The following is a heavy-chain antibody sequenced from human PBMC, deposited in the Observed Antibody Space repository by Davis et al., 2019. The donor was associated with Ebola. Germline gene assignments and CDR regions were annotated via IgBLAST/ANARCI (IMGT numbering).Heavy chain of an antibody. V-gene: IGHV4-59*08. CDR2: IYYSGST. D-gene: IGHD3-3*01. Sequence: MPSETLSLTCTVSGGSISTYYWSWIRQPPGKGLEWIGYIYYSGSTNYNPSLKSRVSISVDTSKNQFSLKLSSVTAADTAVYYCARHLAGAVPDYDFWSGYFDYWGQGTLVTVSS. J-gene: IGHJ4*02. CDR3: ARHLAGAVPDYDFWSGYFDY. CDR1: GGSISTYY.